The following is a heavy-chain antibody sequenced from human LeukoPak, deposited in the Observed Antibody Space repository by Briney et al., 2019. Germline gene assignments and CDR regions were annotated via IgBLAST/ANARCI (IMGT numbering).Heavy chain of an antibody. CDR3: ARVDRYYFYLDV. CDR1: GGTSSTYT. J-gene: IGHJ6*03. Sequence: GASVKVSCKASGGTSSTYTITWVRQAPGQGLEWMGGIIPIFRTPNYAQKFQGRVTITTDESTSTAYMELSSLKSEDTAIYYCARVDRYYFYLDVWGKGTTDTVSS. V-gene: IGHV1-69*05. CDR2: IIPIFRTP.